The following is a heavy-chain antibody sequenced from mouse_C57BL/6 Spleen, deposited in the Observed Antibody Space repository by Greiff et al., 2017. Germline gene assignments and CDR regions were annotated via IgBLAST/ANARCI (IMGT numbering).Heavy chain of an antibody. J-gene: IGHJ2*01. CDR2: ISDGGSYT. CDR3: ARDPSSTVVAKKDYFDY. D-gene: IGHD1-1*01. Sequence: EVKLVESGGGLVKPGGSLKLSCAASGFTFSSYAMSWVRQTPEKRLEWVATISDGGSYTYYPDNVKGRFTISRDNAKNNLYLQMSHLKSEDTALYYCARDPSSTVVAKKDYFDYWGQGTTLTVSS. CDR1: GFTFSSYA. V-gene: IGHV5-4*01.